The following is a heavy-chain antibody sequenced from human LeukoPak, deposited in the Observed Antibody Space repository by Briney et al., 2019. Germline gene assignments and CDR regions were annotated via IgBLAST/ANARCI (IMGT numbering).Heavy chain of an antibody. CDR2: IRYDGSKN. Sequence: PGGSLRLSCAASGFTFSSYAMHWVRQAPGKGLEWVALIRYDGSKNWYADSVKGRFTISRDNSKNTLYLQMDSLRTEDAAVYYCAKDEAVMAYFYYYYMDVWGKGTTVTVSS. D-gene: IGHD3-16*01. J-gene: IGHJ6*03. V-gene: IGHV3-30*02. CDR3: AKDEAVMAYFYYYYMDV. CDR1: GFTFSSYA.